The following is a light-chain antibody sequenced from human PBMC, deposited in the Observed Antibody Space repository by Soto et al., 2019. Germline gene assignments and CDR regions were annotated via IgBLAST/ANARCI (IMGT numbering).Light chain of an antibody. CDR2: AIS. V-gene: IGKV2-24*01. CDR3: RQATETVIT. Sequence: DFLMTHTPLSSPVTLGQPASISCTSSQSLVHSDGNTYLNWLHQRPGQPPRLLIYAISKRFSGVPDRFSGSGAGTDFTLKISRVEAEDVGVYYCRQATETVITFGQGTRLEIK. CDR1: QSLVHSDGNTY. J-gene: IGKJ5*01.